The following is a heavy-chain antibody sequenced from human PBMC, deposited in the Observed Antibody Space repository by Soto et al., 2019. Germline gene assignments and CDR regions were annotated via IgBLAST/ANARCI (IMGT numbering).Heavy chain of an antibody. D-gene: IGHD3-22*01. J-gene: IGHJ3*02. CDR1: GGSISSGTYS. V-gene: IGHV4-30-2*06. CDR2: IFHSGHT. Sequence: QLQLQESGSGLVKPSQTLSLTCAVSGGSISSGTYSWSWIRQSPGEGLEWIGYIFHSGHTYYNPSLKSRVTISIDTSKNQFSLKLSSVTATDTAVYYCVRDGDYYDSAGYLTIWGQGTMVTVSS. CDR3: VRDGDYYDSAGYLTI.